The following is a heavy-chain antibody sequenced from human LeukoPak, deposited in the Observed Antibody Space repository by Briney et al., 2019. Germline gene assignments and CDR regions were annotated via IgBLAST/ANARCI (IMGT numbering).Heavy chain of an antibody. CDR1: GGSISSYY. CDR2: INHSGST. V-gene: IGHV4-34*01. CDR3: ARERSITMVRGVTSVNAFDI. D-gene: IGHD3-10*01. Sequence: SETLSLTCTVSGGSISSYYWSWIRQPPGKGLEWIGEINHSGSTNYNPSLKSRVTISVDTSKNQFSLKLSSVTAADTAVYYCARERSITMVRGVTSVNAFDIWGQGTMVTVSS. J-gene: IGHJ3*02.